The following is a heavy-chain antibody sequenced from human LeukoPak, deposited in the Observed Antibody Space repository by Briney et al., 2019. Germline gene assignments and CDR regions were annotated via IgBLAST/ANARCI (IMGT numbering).Heavy chain of an antibody. D-gene: IGHD6-13*01. J-gene: IGHJ1*01. CDR3: ARSSIAAAVTEYFQH. CDR2: ISAYNGNT. CDR1: GYTFTSYG. Sequence: ASVKVSCKASGYTFTSYGISWVRQAPGQGLERMGWISAYNGNTNYAQKLQGRVTMTTDTSTSTAYMELRSLRSDDTAVYYCARSSIAAAVTEYFQHWGQGTLVTVSS. V-gene: IGHV1-18*01.